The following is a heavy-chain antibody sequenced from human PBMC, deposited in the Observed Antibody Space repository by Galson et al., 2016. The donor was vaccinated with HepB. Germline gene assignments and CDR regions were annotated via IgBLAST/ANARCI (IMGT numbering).Heavy chain of an antibody. Sequence: CAISGDSVSSTSAGLSWVRQSPSRGLEWLGRTFYRSKWYYDYAISVRSRITINPDTSKNQFSLQLISVTPEDTAVYYCARGGLVRGAHGGSFDSWGQGTLVTVSS. CDR2: TFYRSKWYY. CDR1: GDSVSSTSAG. V-gene: IGHV6-1*01. CDR3: ARGGLVRGAHGGSFDS. D-gene: IGHD3-10*01. J-gene: IGHJ4*01.